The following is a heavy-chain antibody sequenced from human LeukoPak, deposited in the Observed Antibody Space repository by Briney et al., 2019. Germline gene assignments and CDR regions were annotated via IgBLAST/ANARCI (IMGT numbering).Heavy chain of an antibody. Sequence: PSQTLSLTCTVSGGSISSGGYYWSWIPQHPGKGLEWIGYIYYSGSTYYNPSLKSRVTISVDTSKNQFSLKLSSVTAADTAVYYCARGPDSSSSNWFDPWGQGTLVTVSS. V-gene: IGHV4-31*03. D-gene: IGHD6-6*01. CDR2: IYYSGST. CDR1: GGSISSGGYY. J-gene: IGHJ5*02. CDR3: ARGPDSSSSNWFDP.